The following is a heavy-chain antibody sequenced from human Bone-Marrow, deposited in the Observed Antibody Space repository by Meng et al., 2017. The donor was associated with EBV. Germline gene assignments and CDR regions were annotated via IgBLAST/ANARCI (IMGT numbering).Heavy chain of an antibody. V-gene: IGHV1-69*01. CDR1: GGTFNSGA. Sequence: QGQVVQSGAEVEKLGASGRVSCWTSGGTFNSGAVSWVRQAPGQGLEWMGGLIPMSGAPHYAQKFQGRVTITADESTSTHYMDLSNLRSDDTAMYYCASESGRGFTPDYWGQGTLVTVSS. J-gene: IGHJ4*02. D-gene: IGHD3-10*01. CDR3: ASESGRGFTPDY. CDR2: LIPMSGAP.